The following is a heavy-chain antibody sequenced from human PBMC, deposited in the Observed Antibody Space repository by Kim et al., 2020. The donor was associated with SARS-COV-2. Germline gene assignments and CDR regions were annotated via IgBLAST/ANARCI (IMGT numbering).Heavy chain of an antibody. V-gene: IGHV3-13*05. J-gene: IGHJ6*02. CDR2: P. Sequence: PDYPGSLKRRFTISTENAKNALYLQMNSLTAGDTAVYYCARNNYGMDVWGQGTTVTVSS. CDR3: ARNNYGMDV.